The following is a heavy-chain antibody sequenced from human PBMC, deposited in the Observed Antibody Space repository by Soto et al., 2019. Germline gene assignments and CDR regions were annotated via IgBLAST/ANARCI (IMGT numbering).Heavy chain of an antibody. D-gene: IGHD6-19*01. V-gene: IGHV3-21*01. CDR3: ARDCAGFIFGWYQRGGFDY. CDR1: GFTFSSYN. Sequence: PGGSLRLSCAASGFTFSSYNMNWVRQAPGKGLEWVSSISSSSSYIYYADSVKGRFTISRDNSKNTLYLQMNSLRAEDTAVYYCARDCAGFIFGWYQRGGFDYWGPGTLVTVSS. J-gene: IGHJ4*02. CDR2: ISSSSSYI.